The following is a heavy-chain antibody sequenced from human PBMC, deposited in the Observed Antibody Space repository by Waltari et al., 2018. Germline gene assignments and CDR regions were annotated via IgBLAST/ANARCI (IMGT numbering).Heavy chain of an antibody. D-gene: IGHD2-15*01. CDR1: GFTFSSCG. V-gene: IGHV3-33*01. CDR2: IWYDGSNK. J-gene: IGHJ6*02. CDR3: ARDFIHSSGGMDV. Sequence: QVQLLESGGGVVQPGRSLRLPCAASGFTFSSCGMHWVRQAPGKGLEWVAVIWYDGSNKYYADSVKGRFTISRDNSKNTLYLQMNSLRAEDTAVYYCARDFIHSSGGMDVWGQGTTVTVSS.